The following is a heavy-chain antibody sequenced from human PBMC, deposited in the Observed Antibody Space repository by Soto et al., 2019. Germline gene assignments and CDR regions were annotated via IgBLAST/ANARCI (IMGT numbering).Heavy chain of an antibody. J-gene: IGHJ6*02. CDR2: IFDGGSA. Sequence: PSETRSRMWTVSGASISCYCWSWIRQAPGKGLEWLGYIFDGGSANYNPSLKSRVSFSLDKSQNQLSLKLTSVTGADTAIYYCVSVEGTPTVTGDYYYYAADAWGQGTAVTVSS. D-gene: IGHD4-17*01. CDR3: VSVEGTPTVTGDYYYYAADA. CDR1: GASISCYC. V-gene: IGHV4-59*12.